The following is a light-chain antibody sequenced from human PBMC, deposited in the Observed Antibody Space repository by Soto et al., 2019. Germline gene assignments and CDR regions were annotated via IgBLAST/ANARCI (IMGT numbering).Light chain of an antibody. CDR2: DVT. CDR1: SSDVGGYDH. Sequence: QSALTQPASVSGSPGQSITISCTGTSSDVGGYDHVSWYQQHPGKAPKLIMYDVTVRPSGISPRFSGSKSDNTASLAVSGLQPDDEADYYCSSYTNKDTLLFGGGTKLTVL. J-gene: IGLJ3*02. CDR3: SSYTNKDTLL. V-gene: IGLV2-14*03.